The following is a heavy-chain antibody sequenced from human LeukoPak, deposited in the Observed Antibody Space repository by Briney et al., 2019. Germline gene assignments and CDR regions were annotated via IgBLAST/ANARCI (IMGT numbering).Heavy chain of an antibody. J-gene: IGHJ4*02. V-gene: IGHV3-7*01. CDR1: GFKFSKYW. CDR2: TKEEGNEE. Sequence: GGSLRLSCAASGFKFSKYWMAWVRQAPGRGLEWVAKTKEEGNEESYVDSVEGRFIISRDNAKNSLYLQMNSLRVEDTAVYYCARMFDCWGQGTLVTVSS. CDR3: ARMFDC.